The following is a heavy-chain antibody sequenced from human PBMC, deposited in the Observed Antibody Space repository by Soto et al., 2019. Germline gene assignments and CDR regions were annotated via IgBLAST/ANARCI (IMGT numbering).Heavy chain of an antibody. D-gene: IGHD2-15*01. CDR2: ISPGDSHT. V-gene: IGHV5-51*01. CDR3: ARRYCGGGSCFDY. J-gene: IGHJ4*02. Sequence: LKISCKGSGYIFTSYWIGWVRQMPGKGLEWMGIISPGDSHTRYSPSFQGQVTISADKSINTAYLQWSSLKAPDTAIYYCARRYCGGGSCFDYWGLGTLVTVSS. CDR1: GYIFTSYW.